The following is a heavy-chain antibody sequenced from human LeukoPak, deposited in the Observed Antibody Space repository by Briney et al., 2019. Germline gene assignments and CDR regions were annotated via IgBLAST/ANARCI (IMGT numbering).Heavy chain of an antibody. J-gene: IGHJ4*02. CDR3: ARDPYSSSSDRVGFDY. Sequence: ASVKVSCKASGYTFTDYYMHWVRQAPGQGLEWMGWINPNSGGTNYAQTFQGRVTMTRDTSTSTVYMELSSLRSEDTAVYYCARDPYSSSSDRVGFDYWGQGTLVTVSS. V-gene: IGHV1-2*02. D-gene: IGHD6-13*01. CDR2: INPNSGGT. CDR1: GYTFTDYY.